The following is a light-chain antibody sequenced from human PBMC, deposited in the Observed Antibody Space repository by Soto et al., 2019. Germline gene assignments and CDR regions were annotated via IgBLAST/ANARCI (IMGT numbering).Light chain of an antibody. CDR2: DVI. CDR1: SSDVGTYTY. J-gene: IGLJ1*01. CDR3: CSYAGSYTHV. Sequence: QSALTQPPSVSGSPGQSVTISCTGTSSDVGTYTYVSWYQQHPGKAPKLIIYDVIKRPSGVPDRFSGSKSGNTASLNISGLQAEDEADYYCCSYAGSYTHVFGTGTKVTVL. V-gene: IGLV2-11*01.